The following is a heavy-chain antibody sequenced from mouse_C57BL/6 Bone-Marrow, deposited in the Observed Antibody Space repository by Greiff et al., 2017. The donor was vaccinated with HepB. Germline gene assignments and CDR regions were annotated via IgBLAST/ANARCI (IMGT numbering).Heavy chain of an antibody. V-gene: IGHV5-17*02. Sequence: EVQRVESGGGLVQPGGSRKLSCAVSGFTLSSFGMHWVRQAPEKGLEWVAYISSGGTTIYYADTVKGRFTISRDNPRNTLFLQMTSLRSEDTAMYYCAKYGNYVGYAMDYWGQGTSVTVSS. CDR2: ISSGGTTI. CDR1: GFTLSSFG. CDR3: AKYGNYVGYAMDY. J-gene: IGHJ4*01. D-gene: IGHD2-10*02.